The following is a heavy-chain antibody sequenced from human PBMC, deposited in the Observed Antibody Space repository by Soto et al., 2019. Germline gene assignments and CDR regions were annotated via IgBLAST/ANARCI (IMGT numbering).Heavy chain of an antibody. CDR3: ARTRFHYGVY. D-gene: IGHD2-8*01. CDR1: GFSFSDYF. Sequence: PGGSLRLSCAISGFSFSDYFMSWIRQAPGKGLEWISEISSSGGATYYSDSLKGRFTISRDNAKDILYLEMNSLRPDDTAVYYCARTRFHYGVYWGQVAPVTV. V-gene: IGHV3-11*01. J-gene: IGHJ4*02. CDR2: ISSSGGAT.